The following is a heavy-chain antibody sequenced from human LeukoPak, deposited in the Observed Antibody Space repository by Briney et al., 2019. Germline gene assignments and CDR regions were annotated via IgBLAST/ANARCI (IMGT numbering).Heavy chain of an antibody. CDR1: GFSFSGYS. J-gene: IGHJ4*02. CDR3: ARLLSGSLDY. V-gene: IGHV3-7*05. Sequence: GGSLRLSCAASGFSFSGYSINWVRQAPGKGLEWVANIKQDGSEKYYVDSVKGRFTISRDNAKNSLYLQMNSLRAEDTAVYYCARLLSGSLDYWGQGTLVTVSS. CDR2: IKQDGSEK. D-gene: IGHD1-26*01.